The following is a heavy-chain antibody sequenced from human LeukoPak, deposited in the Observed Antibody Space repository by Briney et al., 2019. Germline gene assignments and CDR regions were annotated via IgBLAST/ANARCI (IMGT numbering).Heavy chain of an antibody. CDR2: VSPNSADI. J-gene: IGHJ4*02. CDR3: SRDPRSLDY. Sequence: GGSLRLSCAASGFTFTDVYMSWIRQSPGKGLEWLAYVSPNSADISYADSVKGRFTISRDNAKNSLYLQMNSLRVEDTGIYYCSRDPRSLDYWGQGALVTVSS. V-gene: IGHV3-11*01. CDR1: GFTFTDVY.